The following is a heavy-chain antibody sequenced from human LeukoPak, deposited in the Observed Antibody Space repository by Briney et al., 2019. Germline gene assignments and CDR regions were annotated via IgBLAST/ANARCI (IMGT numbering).Heavy chain of an antibody. CDR2: ISGSGGST. J-gene: IGHJ3*02. V-gene: IGHV3-23*01. Sequence: PGGSLRLSCAVSGFPFSIYAMSWVRQAPGKGLEWVSAISGSGGSTYYADPVKGRLPISRDKAPNSLYLQMNSLRAEVTAVYYCARARLDYYGSGSYRYAFDIWGQGTMVTVRS. CDR1: GFPFSIYA. D-gene: IGHD3-10*01. CDR3: ARARLDYYGSGSYRYAFDI.